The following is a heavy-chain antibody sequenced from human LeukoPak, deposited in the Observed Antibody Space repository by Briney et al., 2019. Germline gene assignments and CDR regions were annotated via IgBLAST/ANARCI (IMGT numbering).Heavy chain of an antibody. Sequence: SETLSLTCTVPGGSISSYYWSWIRQPPGKGLEWIGYIYYSGSTNYNPSLKSRVTISVDTSKNQFSLKLSSVTAADTAVYYCARVRMGIDPWGQGTLVTVSS. CDR1: GGSISSYY. J-gene: IGHJ5*02. CDR2: IYYSGST. CDR3: ARVRMGIDP. D-gene: IGHD3-16*01. V-gene: IGHV4-59*01.